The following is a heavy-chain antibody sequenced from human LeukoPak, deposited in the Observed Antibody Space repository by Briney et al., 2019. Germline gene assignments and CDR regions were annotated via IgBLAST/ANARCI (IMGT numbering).Heavy chain of an antibody. CDR2: ISYDGSNK. CDR1: GFTFSSYG. J-gene: IGHJ4*02. D-gene: IGHD4-17*01. V-gene: IGHV3-30*18. Sequence: GGSLRLSCAASGFTFSSYGMHWVRQAPGKGLEWVAVISYDGSNKYYAHSVKGRFTISRDNSKNTLYLQMNSLRAEDTAVYYCAKSGAGNGDYVGYWGQGTLVTVSS. CDR3: AKSGAGNGDYVGY.